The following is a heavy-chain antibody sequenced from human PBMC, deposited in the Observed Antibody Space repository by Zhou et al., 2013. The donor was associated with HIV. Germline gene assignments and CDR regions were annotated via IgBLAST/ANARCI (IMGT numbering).Heavy chain of an antibody. D-gene: IGHD2-8*02. J-gene: IGHJ3*02. V-gene: IGHV1-46*01. CDR2: ITPIIGTA. CDR3: ARGPYYSPTDGGHLDI. Sequence: QVQLVQSGAEVQKPGASVKVSCKASGYTFTSYYLHWVRQAPGQGLEWMGRITPIIGTANYAQKFQDRVTITADKSTNTAYMELSSLRSDDTALYYCARGPYYSPTDGGHLDIWGQGTMVTVSS. CDR1: GYTFTSYY.